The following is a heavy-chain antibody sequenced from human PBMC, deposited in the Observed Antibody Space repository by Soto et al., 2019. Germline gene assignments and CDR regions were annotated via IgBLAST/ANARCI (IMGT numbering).Heavy chain of an antibody. J-gene: IGHJ6*02. CDR2: ISAYNGNT. CDR1: GYTFTSYG. V-gene: IGHV1-18*01. CDR3: ARGGNSGWYGGENYYYGMDV. D-gene: IGHD6-19*01. Sequence: ASVKVSCKASGYTFTSYGISWVRQAPGQGLEWMGWISAYNGNTNYAQKLQGRVTMTTDTSTSTAYMELRSLRSDDTAVYYCARGGNSGWYGGENYYYGMDVWGQGTTVTVSS.